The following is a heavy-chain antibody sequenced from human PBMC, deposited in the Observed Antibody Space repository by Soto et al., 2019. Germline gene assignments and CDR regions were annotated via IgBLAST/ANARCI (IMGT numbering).Heavy chain of an antibody. D-gene: IGHD3-10*01. CDR2: INSDGSST. V-gene: IGHV3-74*01. CDR1: GFTFSTYW. Sequence: EVQLVESGGGLVQPGGSLRLSCAASGFTFSTYWIHWVRQAPGKGLVLVSRINSDGSSTNYEDSVKGRFTISRDNAKNPLFLQMNSLRAEDTAVYYCARDRGGGGRDMDVWGQGTTVTVSS. CDR3: ARDRGGGGRDMDV. J-gene: IGHJ6*02.